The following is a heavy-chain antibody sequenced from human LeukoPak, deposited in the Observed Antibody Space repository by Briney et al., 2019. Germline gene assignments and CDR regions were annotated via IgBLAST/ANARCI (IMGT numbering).Heavy chain of an antibody. V-gene: IGHV3-23*01. CDR3: AKDQHVGYYYDSSGYVFDY. CDR2: ISASGGTP. D-gene: IGHD3-22*01. CDR1: GFTFSSYP. Sequence: GGSLRLSCAASGFTFSSYPMSWVRQAPGKGLEWVSAISASGGTPYYADSVKGRFTISRDNSKNTLYLQMNSLRAEDTAVYYCAKDQHVGYYYDSSGYVFDYWGQGTLVTVSS. J-gene: IGHJ4*02.